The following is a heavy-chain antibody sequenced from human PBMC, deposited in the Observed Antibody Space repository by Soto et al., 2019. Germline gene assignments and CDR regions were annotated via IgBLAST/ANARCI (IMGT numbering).Heavy chain of an antibody. CDR3: APGEIHGPIDY. CDR2: IYYSGTT. CDR1: GYSISSSNW. Sequence: SETLSLSCAVSGYSISSSNWWGWIRQPPGKGLEWIGYIYYSGTTYYNPSLKSRVTMSVDTSKNQFSLKLTSVTAVDTAVYYCAPGEIHGPIDYWGQGTLVT. V-gene: IGHV4-28*01. J-gene: IGHJ4*02. D-gene: IGHD3-10*01.